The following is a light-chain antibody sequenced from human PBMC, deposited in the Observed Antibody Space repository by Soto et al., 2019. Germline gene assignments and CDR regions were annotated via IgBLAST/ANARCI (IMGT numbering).Light chain of an antibody. Sequence: DIQITQPPSTLSASVGGRVTIPCRASQRIVTSLAWYQQKPGKAPKLLIYQASTLQSWVPARFSGSGSGTEFTLTIRSLQPDDSATYFCQQYNTSPMTFGQGTRLEIK. J-gene: IGKJ5*01. V-gene: IGKV1-5*03. CDR2: QAS. CDR1: QRIVTS. CDR3: QQYNTSPMT.